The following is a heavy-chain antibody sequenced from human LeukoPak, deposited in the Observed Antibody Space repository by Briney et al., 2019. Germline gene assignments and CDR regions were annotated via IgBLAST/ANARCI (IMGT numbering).Heavy chain of an antibody. J-gene: IGHJ4*02. CDR1: GFTFSSYS. D-gene: IGHD3-10*01. CDR2: ISSSSSYI. Sequence: GGSLRLSCAASGFTFSSYSMNWVRQAPGKGLEWVSSISSSSSYIYYADSVEGRFTISRDNAKNSLYLQVNSLRAEDTAVYYCARDPVSGARNSFDYWGQGTLVTVSS. CDR3: ARDPVSGARNSFDY. V-gene: IGHV3-21*01.